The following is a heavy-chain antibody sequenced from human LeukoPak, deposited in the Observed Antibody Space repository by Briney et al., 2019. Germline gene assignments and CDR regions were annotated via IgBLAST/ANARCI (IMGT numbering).Heavy chain of an antibody. CDR1: GFTFSSYG. CDR3: ARDSSGWSGKLDY. V-gene: IGHV3-23*01. Sequence: GGSLRLSCVASGFTFSSYGMSWVRQAPGMGLEWVSAISGSGGTTYYAASVRGRFTISRDNSKNTVYLQMNSLRSEDTAVYYCARDSSGWSGKLDYWGQGTLVTVSS. D-gene: IGHD6-19*01. J-gene: IGHJ4*02. CDR2: ISGSGGTT.